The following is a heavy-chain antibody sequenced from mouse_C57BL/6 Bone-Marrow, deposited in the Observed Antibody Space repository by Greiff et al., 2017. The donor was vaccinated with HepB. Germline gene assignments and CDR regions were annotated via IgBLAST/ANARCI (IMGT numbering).Heavy chain of an antibody. V-gene: IGHV1-50*01. J-gene: IGHJ2*01. CDR3: ARTEVLRYFDY. CDR2: IDHSDSYT. Sequence: QVQLQQPGAELVKPGASVKLSCKASGYTFTSYWMQWVKQRPGQGLEWIGEIDHSDSYTNYNQKFKGKATLTVDTSSSTAYMQLSSLTSEDSAVYYCARTEVLRYFDYWGQGTTLTVSS. CDR1: GYTFTSYW. D-gene: IGHD1-1*01.